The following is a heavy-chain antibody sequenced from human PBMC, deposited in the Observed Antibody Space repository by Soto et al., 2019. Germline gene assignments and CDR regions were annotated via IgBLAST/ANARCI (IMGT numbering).Heavy chain of an antibody. D-gene: IGHD3-9*01. CDR1: GGTFSSYA. Sequence: GASVKVSCKASGGTFSSYAISWVRQAPGQGLEWMGGIIPIFGTANYAQKFQGRVTITADKSTSTAYMELSSLRSEDTAVYYCATPYYDILTGYQGYYYSGMDVWGQGTTVTSP. CDR2: IIPIFGTA. J-gene: IGHJ6*02. V-gene: IGHV1-69*06. CDR3: ATPYYDILTGYQGYYYSGMDV.